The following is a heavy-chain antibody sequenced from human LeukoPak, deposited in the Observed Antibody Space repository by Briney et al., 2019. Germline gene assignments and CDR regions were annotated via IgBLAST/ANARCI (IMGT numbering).Heavy chain of an antibody. D-gene: IGHD2-21*01. V-gene: IGHV1-18*01. J-gene: IGHJ4*02. CDR1: GYTFTSYG. CDR2: ISAYNGNT. CDR3: ATVFGLLSRHYYFDY. Sequence: ASVKVSCKASGYTFTSYGISWVRQAPGQGLEWMGWISAYNGNTNYAQKLQGRVTMTEDTSTDTAYMELSSLRSEDTAVYYCATVFGLLSRHYYFDYWGQGTLVTVSS.